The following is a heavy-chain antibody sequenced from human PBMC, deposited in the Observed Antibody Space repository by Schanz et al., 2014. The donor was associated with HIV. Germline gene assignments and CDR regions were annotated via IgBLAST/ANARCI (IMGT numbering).Heavy chain of an antibody. CDR1: GYMFSNYD. Sequence: QVQLVQSGGEVKKPGASVMVSCKASGYMFSNYDINWVRQAAGQGLEWLGWINLNRGNTGYAWKFQGSVTMTKDMSTATIYLELSSLRSDDTALFYCARAPYTSGWYGVDYWGQGTLVTVSS. CDR2: INLNRGNT. J-gene: IGHJ4*02. V-gene: IGHV1-8*01. CDR3: ARAPYTSGWYGVDY. D-gene: IGHD6-19*01.